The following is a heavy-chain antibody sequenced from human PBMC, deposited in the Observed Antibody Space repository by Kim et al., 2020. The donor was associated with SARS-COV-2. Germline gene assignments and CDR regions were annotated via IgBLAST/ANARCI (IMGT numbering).Heavy chain of an antibody. V-gene: IGHV1-3*01. Sequence: SQTFQGRGTITRDTSASPAYMELSSLRSEDTAVYYCARSPDIVATISLDYWGQGTLVTVSS. D-gene: IGHD5-12*01. CDR3: ARSPDIVATISLDY. J-gene: IGHJ4*02.